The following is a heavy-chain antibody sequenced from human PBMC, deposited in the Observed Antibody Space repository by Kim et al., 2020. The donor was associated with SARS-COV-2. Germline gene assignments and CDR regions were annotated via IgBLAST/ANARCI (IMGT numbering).Heavy chain of an antibody. Sequence: SETLSLTCTVSGGSISSYYWSWIRQPPGKGLEWIGYIYYSGSTNYNPSLKSRVTISVDTSKNQFSLKLSSVTAADTAVYYCARHRWQLVREGYGMDVWGQGTTVTVSS. CDR1: GGSISSYY. CDR2: IYYSGST. V-gene: IGHV4-59*08. J-gene: IGHJ6*02. CDR3: ARHRWQLVREGYGMDV. D-gene: IGHD6-6*01.